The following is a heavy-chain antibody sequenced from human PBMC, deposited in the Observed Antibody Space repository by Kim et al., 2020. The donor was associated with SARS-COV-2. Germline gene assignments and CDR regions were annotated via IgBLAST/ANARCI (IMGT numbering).Heavy chain of an antibody. Sequence: GESLKISCQGFGFAFTNYWITWGRRTPGGGVEWMGRILLRYSPIDYSPPFQGHVTLSLERSLRTVYLQWGSLRASETALVYCVRGEGWFDPWGQGTLVT. CDR1: GFAFTNYW. CDR3: VRGEGWFDP. CDR2: ILLRYSPI. V-gene: IGHV5-10-1*01. J-gene: IGHJ5*02.